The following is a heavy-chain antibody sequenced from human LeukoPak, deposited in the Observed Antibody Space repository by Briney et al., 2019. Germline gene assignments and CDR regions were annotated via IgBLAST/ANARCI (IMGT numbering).Heavy chain of an antibody. CDR2: LSYTGKT. CDR1: GASVSSAH. D-gene: IGHD5-24*01. V-gene: IGHV4-59*02. CDR3: SEGYFEPFDH. Sequence: PSETPSLTCLVSGASVSSAHWNWIRQLPGKGLEWIGCLSYTGKTDYNPSLTSRVTISLDTSKNQVSLKLKSLTAADTAVYYCSEGYFEPFDHWGQGISVTVSS. J-gene: IGHJ4*02.